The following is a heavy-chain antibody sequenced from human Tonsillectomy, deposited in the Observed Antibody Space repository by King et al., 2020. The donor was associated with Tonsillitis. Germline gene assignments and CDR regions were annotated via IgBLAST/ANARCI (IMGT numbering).Heavy chain of an antibody. CDR2: ISYDGSNK. Sequence: QLVQSGGGVVQPGRSLRLSCAASGFTFSSYAMHWVRQAPGKGLEWVAVISYDGSNKYYADSVKGRFTISRDNSKNTLYLQMNSLRAEDTAVYYCARDRKGYQRLYRKGYFDYWGQGTLVTVSS. CDR1: GFTFSSYA. J-gene: IGHJ4*02. CDR3: ARDRKGYQRLYRKGYFDY. V-gene: IGHV3-30-3*01. D-gene: IGHD2-2*02.